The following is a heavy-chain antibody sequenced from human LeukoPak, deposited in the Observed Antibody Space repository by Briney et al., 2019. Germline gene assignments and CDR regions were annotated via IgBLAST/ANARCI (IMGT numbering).Heavy chain of an antibody. D-gene: IGHD3-9*01. V-gene: IGHV4-39*01. CDR2: IYYSGST. Sequence: SETLSLTCTVSGGSISSSSYYWGWIRQPRGKGLEWIGSIYYSGSTYYNPSLKSRVTISVDTSKNQFSLKLSSVTAADTAVYYCARAGIYYDILTGYYSKWAFDIWGQGTMVTVSS. J-gene: IGHJ3*02. CDR1: GGSISSSSYY. CDR3: ARAGIYYDILTGYYSKWAFDI.